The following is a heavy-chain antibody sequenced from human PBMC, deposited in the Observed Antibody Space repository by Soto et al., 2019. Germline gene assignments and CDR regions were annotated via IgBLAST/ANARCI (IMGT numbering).Heavy chain of an antibody. CDR3: ARAGSPFHSDSTGYWGFDY. Sequence: EVQLVESGGGLIQPGGSLRLSCAASGFTFSDYQMNWVRQAPGRGLEWVSVIYSSGSTYYGDSVKGRFTISRDNSKNNLYLQMNSLRTEDTALYYCARAGSPFHSDSTGYWGFDYWGQGTLVTVSS. J-gene: IGHJ4*02. CDR1: GFTFSDYQ. V-gene: IGHV3-53*01. CDR2: IYSSGST. D-gene: IGHD3-9*01.